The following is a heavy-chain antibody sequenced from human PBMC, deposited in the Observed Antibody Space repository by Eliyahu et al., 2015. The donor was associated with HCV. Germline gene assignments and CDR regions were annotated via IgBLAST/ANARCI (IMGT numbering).Heavy chain of an antibody. J-gene: IGHJ4*02. CDR1: GYSFTSYW. D-gene: IGHD3-22*01. V-gene: IGHV5-51*03. Sequence: EVQLVQSGAEVKKPGESLKISCKGSGYSFTSYWIVWVRQMPGKGLEWMGIIYPSDSDTRYSPSFQGQVTISADKSISTAYLQWSSLKASDTAIYYCARRSTSGYYYPEFDYWGQGTLVTVSS. CDR2: IYPSDSDT. CDR3: ARRSTSGYYYPEFDY.